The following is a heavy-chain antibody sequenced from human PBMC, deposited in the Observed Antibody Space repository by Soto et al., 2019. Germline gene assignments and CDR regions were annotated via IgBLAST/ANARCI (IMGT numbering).Heavy chain of an antibody. CDR1: GFTLSSYW. CDR2: VKQGGSEK. D-gene: IGHD5-18*01. V-gene: IGHV3-7*01. Sequence: AGGSLRLSCAVSGFTLSSYWMSWVRQAPGKGLEWVANVKQGGSEKYYVDSVKGRFTISRDDAKNSLYLQMNSLRAEDTAVYYCARGSGYSYAFDIWGQGTMVTVSS. J-gene: IGHJ3*02. CDR3: ARGSGYSYAFDI.